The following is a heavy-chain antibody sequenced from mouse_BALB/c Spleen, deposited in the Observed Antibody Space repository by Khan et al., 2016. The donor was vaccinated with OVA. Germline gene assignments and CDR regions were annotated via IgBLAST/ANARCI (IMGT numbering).Heavy chain of an antibody. V-gene: IGHV1S41*01. CDR1: GYTFTSYW. D-gene: IGHD1-1*01. J-gene: IGHJ4*01. CDR3: ARSNYYGSGLYAIDY. CDR2: IAPGSGST. Sequence: DLVKPGASVKLSCKASGYTFTSYWINWIKQRPGQGLEWIGRIAPGSGSTSYNEMFKNKAILTVDTFSSTAYIQFSSLSSEDSAVFFCARSNYYGSGLYAIDYWGQGTSVPVSS.